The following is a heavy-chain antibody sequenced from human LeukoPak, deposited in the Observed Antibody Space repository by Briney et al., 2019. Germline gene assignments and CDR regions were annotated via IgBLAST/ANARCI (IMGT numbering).Heavy chain of an antibody. V-gene: IGHV3-15*07. CDR2: IASKTDGGAT. CDR3: TTGIRGD. D-gene: IGHD3-10*01. Sequence: PGGSLRLSCSASGLTVTNAWMNWVRQAPGERLDWVGRIASKTDGGATDYAAPVKGRFTISRDDSKNTLNLQMNSLKTEDTAVYYCTTGIRGDWGQGTLVTVSS. J-gene: IGHJ4*02. CDR1: GLTVTNAW.